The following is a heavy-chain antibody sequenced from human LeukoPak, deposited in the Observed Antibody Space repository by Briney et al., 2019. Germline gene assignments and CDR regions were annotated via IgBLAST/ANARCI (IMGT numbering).Heavy chain of an antibody. CDR1: GFTFSSYE. CDR2: ISSSGSTI. Sequence: PGGSQRLSCAASGFTFSSYEMNWVRQAPGKGLGLVSYISSSGSTIYYADSVKGRCTISRDNAKNSLYLQMNSLRAEDTAVYYCARVEGIAVAFDYWGQGTLVTVSS. J-gene: IGHJ4*02. CDR3: ARVEGIAVAFDY. D-gene: IGHD6-19*01. V-gene: IGHV3-48*03.